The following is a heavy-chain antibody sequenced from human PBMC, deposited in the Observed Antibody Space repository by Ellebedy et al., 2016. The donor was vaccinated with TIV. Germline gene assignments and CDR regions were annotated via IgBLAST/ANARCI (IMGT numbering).Heavy chain of an antibody. CDR1: GSSISSDY. D-gene: IGHD2-2*01. CDR2: IYYSGST. J-gene: IGHJ3*01. Sequence: SETLSLTCTVSGSSISSDYWSWIRQPPGKGLEWIGYIYYSGSTNYNPSLKSRVTISIDTSRKQFSLKLSSVTAADTAIYYCAFSAAMDAFDFWGQGIMVTVSS. V-gene: IGHV4-59*01. CDR3: AFSAAMDAFDF.